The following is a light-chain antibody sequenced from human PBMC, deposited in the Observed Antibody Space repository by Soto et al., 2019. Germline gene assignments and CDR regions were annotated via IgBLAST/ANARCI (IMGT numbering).Light chain of an antibody. Sequence: EIVLTQSPGSLSLSPRERATLSCRASQSVTSNHLAWYQQKPGQAPRLLIYGASTRATGVPARFSGGGSGTDFTLTVTSLQSEDFGIYYCQQYTDWPTTFGQGTKVDIK. CDR2: GAS. CDR1: QSVTSN. V-gene: IGKV3-15*01. J-gene: IGKJ1*01. CDR3: QQYTDWPTT.